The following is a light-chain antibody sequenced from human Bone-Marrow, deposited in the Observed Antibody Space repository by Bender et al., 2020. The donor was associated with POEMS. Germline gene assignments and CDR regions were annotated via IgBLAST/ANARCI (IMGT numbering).Light chain of an antibody. V-gene: IGLV1-36*01. CDR3: SAWEDSLSGWV. CDR2: YDD. J-gene: IGLJ3*02. Sequence: QSVVTQPPSLSEAARQRVTISCSGSSSNIGNHVVNWYQQLPGEAPKLLIYYDDLLTPGVSDRFSASKSGTSASLAISELQSEDEALYYCSAWEDSLSGWVFGGGTKLTVL. CDR1: SSNIGNHV.